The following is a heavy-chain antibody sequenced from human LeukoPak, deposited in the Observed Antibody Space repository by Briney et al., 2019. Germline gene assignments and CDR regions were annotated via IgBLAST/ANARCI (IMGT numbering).Heavy chain of an antibody. CDR2: ICYSGNT. CDR1: GGSISSYY. Sequence: SETLSLTCTVSGGSISSYYWTWIRQPPGKGLEWIGYICYSGNTNYNPFLKSRVTISLDTSRNQFSLKLSSVTAADTAVYYCARRARATAGGDYFDYWGQGTLVTVSS. CDR3: ARRARATAGGDYFDY. V-gene: IGHV4-59*08. D-gene: IGHD6-13*01. J-gene: IGHJ4*02.